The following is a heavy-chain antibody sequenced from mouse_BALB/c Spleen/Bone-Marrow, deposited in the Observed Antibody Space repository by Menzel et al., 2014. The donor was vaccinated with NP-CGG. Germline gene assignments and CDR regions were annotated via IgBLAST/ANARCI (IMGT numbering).Heavy chain of an antibody. CDR2: IWAGGST. CDR3: ARDYGSSYHAMDY. J-gene: IGHJ4*01. Sequence: VKLVESGPGLVSPSQSLSITCTVSGFSLTSYGVHWVRQPPGKGLEWLGVIWAGGSTNYNSALMSRLSISKDNSKSQVFLKMNSLQTDDTAMYYCARDYGSSYHAMDYWGQGTSVTVSS. V-gene: IGHV2-9*02. CDR1: GFSLTSYG. D-gene: IGHD1-1*01.